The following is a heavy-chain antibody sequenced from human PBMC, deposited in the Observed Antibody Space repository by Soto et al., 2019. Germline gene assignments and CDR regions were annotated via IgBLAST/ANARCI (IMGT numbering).Heavy chain of an antibody. Sequence: PGGSLRLSCAASGFTFSNAWMSWVRQAPGKWLEWVGRIKSKTDGGTTDYAAPVKGRFTISRDDSKNTLYLQMNSLKTEDTAVYYCTTDEGYGGNLDAFDIWGQGTMVTVSS. J-gene: IGHJ3*02. D-gene: IGHD4-17*01. CDR2: IKSKTDGGTT. CDR3: TTDEGYGGNLDAFDI. CDR1: GFTFSNAW. V-gene: IGHV3-15*01.